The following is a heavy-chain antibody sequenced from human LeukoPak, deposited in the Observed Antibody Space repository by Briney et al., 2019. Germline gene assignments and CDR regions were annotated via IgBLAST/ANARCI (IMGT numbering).Heavy chain of an antibody. J-gene: IGHJ4*02. V-gene: IGHV3-7*01. Sequence: PGGSLRLSCAASGFTFSSYWMTWVRQAPGKGLEWVANIKLDGSEKYYVDSVKGRFTISRDNAKNSLSLQMNSLRAEDTAVYYCARVNSYSYYFDYRGQGTLVTVFS. CDR2: IKLDGSEK. D-gene: IGHD2/OR15-2a*01. CDR1: GFTFSSYW. CDR3: ARVNSYSYYFDY.